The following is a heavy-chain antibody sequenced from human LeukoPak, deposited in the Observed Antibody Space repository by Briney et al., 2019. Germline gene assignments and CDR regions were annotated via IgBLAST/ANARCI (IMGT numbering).Heavy chain of an antibody. CDR2: INHSGST. CDR1: GGSFSGYY. Sequence: PSETLSLTCAVYGGSFSGYYWSWIRQPPGKGLEWIGGINHSGSTNYNPSLKSRVTISVDTSKNQFSLKLSSVTAADTAVYYCARDPRGGPAAAGGSGFDHWGQGTLVTVSS. J-gene: IGHJ4*02. CDR3: ARDPRGGPAAAGGSGFDH. D-gene: IGHD6-13*01. V-gene: IGHV4-34*01.